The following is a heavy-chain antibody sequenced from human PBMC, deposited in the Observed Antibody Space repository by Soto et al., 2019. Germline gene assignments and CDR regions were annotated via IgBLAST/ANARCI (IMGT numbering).Heavy chain of an antibody. Sequence: QVQLVESGGGLVQPGGSLRLSCAASGFTFGDYEMSWIRQATGKGPEWVSFLSRSGNTIYYADSVKGRFSISRDNAENSMYLQMESLRVEDTATYYCAKDRATIYGVIWKYGMDVWGQGTTVSVSS. CDR3: AKDRATIYGVIWKYGMDV. V-gene: IGHV3-11*01. J-gene: IGHJ6*02. CDR2: LSRSGNTI. D-gene: IGHD3-3*01. CDR1: GFTFGDYE.